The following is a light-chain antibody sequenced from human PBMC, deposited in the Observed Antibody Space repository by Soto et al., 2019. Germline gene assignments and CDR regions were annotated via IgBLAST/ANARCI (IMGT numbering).Light chain of an antibody. CDR2: DAS. CDR3: QQYNSYSWT. CDR1: QSISSW. J-gene: IGKJ1*01. Sequence: DIQMTQSPSTLSASVGDRVTITCRASQSISSWLAWYQQEPGKAPKLLIYDASSLESGVPSRFSGSGSGTEFTLTISSLQPDDFATYYCQQYNSYSWTFGQGTKGEIK. V-gene: IGKV1-5*01.